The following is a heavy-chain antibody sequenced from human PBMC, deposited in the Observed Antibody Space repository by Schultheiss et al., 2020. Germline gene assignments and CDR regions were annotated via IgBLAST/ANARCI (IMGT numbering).Heavy chain of an antibody. Sequence: SETVSLTCTVSGGSISSGGYYWSWIRQHPGKGLEWIGYIYYSGSTYYNPSLKSRVTMSLDTSKNQVSMNLRSVTAADTAMYYCARGGSGSDFEYWGQGTLVIVSS. D-gene: IGHD3-10*01. CDR1: GGSISSGGYY. V-gene: IGHV4-31*03. J-gene: IGHJ4*02. CDR2: IYYSGST. CDR3: ARGGSGSDFEY.